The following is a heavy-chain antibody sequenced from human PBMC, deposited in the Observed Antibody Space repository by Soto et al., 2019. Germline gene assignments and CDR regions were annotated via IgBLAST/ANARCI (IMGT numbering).Heavy chain of an antibody. D-gene: IGHD3-10*01. J-gene: IGHJ6*03. CDR2: INDSGNI. CDR1: GGSFSGYQ. V-gene: IGHV4-34*01. Sequence: QVQLQQWGAGLLKPSETLSLTCAVYGGSFSGYQWTWIRQTPGKGLEWIGEINDSGNINYNPSLKIRVTIWVDTAKKQISLKLRSVTAADTAVYYSASGLILCSGEFSRRGGYYYYMDVWGKGTKVTVSS. CDR3: ASGLILCSGEFSRRGGYYYYMDV.